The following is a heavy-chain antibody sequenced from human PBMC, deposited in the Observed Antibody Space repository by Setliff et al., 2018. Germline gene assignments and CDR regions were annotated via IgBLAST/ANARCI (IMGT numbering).Heavy chain of an antibody. CDR2: IGGSSNTI. J-gene: IGHJ6*03. CDR1: GFSFSSYT. D-gene: IGHD6-13*01. CDR3: ASDPSYASSLYDYLEV. Sequence: AGGSLRLSCAASGFSFSSYTMNWVRQAPGKGLEWISSIGGSSNTIFYADSVKGRFTISRDNAKNSLYLQMSSLRAEDTAVYYCASDPSYASSLYDYLEVWGKGTTVTVPS. V-gene: IGHV3-48*01.